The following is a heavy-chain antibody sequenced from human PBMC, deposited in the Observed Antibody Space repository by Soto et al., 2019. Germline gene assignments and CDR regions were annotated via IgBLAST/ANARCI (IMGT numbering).Heavy chain of an antibody. V-gene: IGHV3-21*01. CDR2: ISSSSSYI. Sequence: GGSLRLSCAASGFTFSSYSMNWVRQAPGKGLEWVSSISSSSSYIYYADSVKGRFTISRDNAKNSLYLQMNSLRAEDTAVYYCAKDRLAYYDSSGTDYWGQGTLVTVSS. CDR1: GFTFSSYS. CDR3: AKDRLAYYDSSGTDY. J-gene: IGHJ4*02. D-gene: IGHD3-22*01.